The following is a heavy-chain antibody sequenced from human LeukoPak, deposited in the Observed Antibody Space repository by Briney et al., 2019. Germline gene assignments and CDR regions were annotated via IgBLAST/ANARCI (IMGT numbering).Heavy chain of an antibody. Sequence: ASVKVSCKASGYTFTSYDINWVRQATGQGLEWMGWMNPNSGNTGYAQKFQGRVTITRNTSISTAYMELSSLRSEDTAVYYCARVTTGYSSSWYYYYYYMDVWGKGTTVTVSS. CDR3: ARVTTGYSSSWYYYYYYMDV. V-gene: IGHV1-8*03. CDR1: GYTFTSYD. J-gene: IGHJ6*03. D-gene: IGHD6-13*01. CDR2: MNPNSGNT.